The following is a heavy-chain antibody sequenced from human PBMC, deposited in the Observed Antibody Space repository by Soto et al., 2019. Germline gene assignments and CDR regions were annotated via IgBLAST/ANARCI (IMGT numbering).Heavy chain of an antibody. V-gene: IGHV1-8*01. CDR2: MNPNSGNT. D-gene: IGHD1-26*01. CDR1: GYTFTSYD. CDR3: ASSSAPPYYYYYYGMDV. Sequence: QVQMVQSGAEVKKPGASVKVSCKASGYTFTSYDINWVRQATGQGLERMGWMNPNSGNTGYAQKFQGRVTMTRNTSISTAYMELSSLRSEDTAVYYCASSSAPPYYYYYYGMDVWGQGTTVTVSS. J-gene: IGHJ6*02.